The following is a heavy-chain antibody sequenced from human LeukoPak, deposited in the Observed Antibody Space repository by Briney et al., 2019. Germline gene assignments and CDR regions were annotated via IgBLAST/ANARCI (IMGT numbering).Heavy chain of an antibody. CDR3: AKDFGSGSLDWFDP. J-gene: IGHJ5*02. D-gene: IGHD3-10*01. CDR2: ISYDGSNK. V-gene: IGHV3-30*18. Sequence: GGSLRLSCAASGFTFSSYGMHWARQAPGKGLEWVAVISYDGSNKYYADSVKGRFTISRDNSKNTLYLQMNSLRAEDSAVYYCAKDFGSGSLDWFDPWGQGTLVTVSS. CDR1: GFTFSSYG.